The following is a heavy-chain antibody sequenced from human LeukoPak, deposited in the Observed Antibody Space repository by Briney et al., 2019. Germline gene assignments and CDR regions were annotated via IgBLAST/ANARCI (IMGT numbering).Heavy chain of an antibody. CDR1: GGSFSSYY. CDR3: AIGPFYYFDY. Sequence: SETLSLTCAVYGGSFSSYYWGWIRQPPGKGLEWIGSIYYSGSTYYNPSLKSRVTIPVDTSKNQFSLKLSSVTAADTAVYYCAIGPFYYFDYWGQGTLVTVSS. V-gene: IGHV4-39*07. J-gene: IGHJ4*02. CDR2: IYYSGST.